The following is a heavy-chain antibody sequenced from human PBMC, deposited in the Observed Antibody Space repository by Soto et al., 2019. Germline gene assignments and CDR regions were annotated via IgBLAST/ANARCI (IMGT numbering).Heavy chain of an antibody. CDR3: ARASWFGESTGGNYYYYYYMDV. CDR2: IYYSGST. D-gene: IGHD3-10*01. Sequence: SETLSLTCTVSGGSISSYYWSWIRQPPGKGLEWIGYIYYSGSTNYNPSLKSRVTISVDTSKNQFSLKLSSVTAADTAVYYCARASWFGESTGGNYYYYYYMDVWGKGTTVTVSS. J-gene: IGHJ6*03. CDR1: GGSISSYY. V-gene: IGHV4-59*01.